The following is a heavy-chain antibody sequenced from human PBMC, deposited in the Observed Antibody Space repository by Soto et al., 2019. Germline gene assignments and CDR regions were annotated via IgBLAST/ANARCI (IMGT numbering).Heavy chain of an antibody. CDR1: GITFSSYG. J-gene: IGHJ4*02. CDR2: ISYDGGDK. D-gene: IGHD2-15*01. Sequence: QVQLVESGGGVVQPGRSLRLSCAAAGITFSSYGMHWVRQPPGKGPEWLAAISYDGGDKYYADSVRGRFTISRDNSKNPLYLELNSVRAEDTAVFYCVLGYCGGGHWCYLDDWGQGGLVAV. CDR3: VLGYCGGGHWCYLDD. V-gene: IGHV3-30*03.